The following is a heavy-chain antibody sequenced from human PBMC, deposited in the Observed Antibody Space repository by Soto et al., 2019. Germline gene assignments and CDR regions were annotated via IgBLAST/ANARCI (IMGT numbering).Heavy chain of an antibody. CDR3: ARALDYGGNYFDY. D-gene: IGHD4-17*01. J-gene: IGHJ4*02. CDR1: GGSISSGGYY. CDR2: IYYSGST. Sequence: SETLSLTCTVSGGSISSGGYYWSWIRQHPGKGLEWIGYIYYSGSTYYNPSLKSRVTISVDTSKNQFSLKLSSVTAADTAVYYCARALDYGGNYFDYWGQGTLVTSPQ. V-gene: IGHV4-31*03.